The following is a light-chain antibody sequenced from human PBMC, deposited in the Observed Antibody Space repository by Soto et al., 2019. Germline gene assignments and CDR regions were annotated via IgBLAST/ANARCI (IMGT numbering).Light chain of an antibody. CDR3: QHYNSYSEA. J-gene: IGKJ1*01. CDR1: QSLLHSNGYNY. V-gene: IGKV2-28*01. CDR2: LGS. Sequence: DIVMTQSPLSLSVTPGEPASISCRSSQSLLHSNGYNYLEWYVQKPGQSPQLLIYLGSNRASGVPDRFSASGSGTEFTLTISSLQPDDFATYYCQHYNSYSEAFGQGTKVDIK.